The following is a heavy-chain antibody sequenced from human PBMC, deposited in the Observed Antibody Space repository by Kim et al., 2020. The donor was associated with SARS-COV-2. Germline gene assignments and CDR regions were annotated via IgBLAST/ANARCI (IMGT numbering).Heavy chain of an antibody. CDR3: ARGGVRGVWRL. CDR2: INHSGST. CDR1: GGSFSGYY. V-gene: IGHV4-34*01. Sequence: SETLSLTCAVYGGSFSGYYWSWIRQPPGKGLEWIGEINHSGSTNYNPSLKSRVTISVDTSKNQFSLKLSSVTAADTAVYYCARGGVRGVWRLWGQGTMVT. J-gene: IGHJ3*01. D-gene: IGHD3-10*01.